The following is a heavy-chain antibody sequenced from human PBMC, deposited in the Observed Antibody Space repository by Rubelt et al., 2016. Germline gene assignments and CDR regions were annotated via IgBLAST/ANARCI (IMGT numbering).Heavy chain of an antibody. D-gene: IGHD4-11*01. J-gene: IGHJ4*02. CDR3: ARVPTTVTTYEPHDY. V-gene: IGHV4-38-2*02. Sequence: QVQLQESGPGLVKPSETLSLTCTVSGYSISSGYYWGWIRQPPGKGLEWIGTISHSGGTFYSPSLKNRVTMSVDTSKSQCSLRRTSWTAAETAVYYCARVPTTVTTYEPHDYWGRGTLVTVSS. CDR2: ISHSGGT. CDR1: GYSISSGYY.